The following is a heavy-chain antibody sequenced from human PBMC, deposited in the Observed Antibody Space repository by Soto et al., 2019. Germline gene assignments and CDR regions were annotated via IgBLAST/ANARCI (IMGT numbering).Heavy chain of an antibody. D-gene: IGHD2-15*01. CDR2: IYYSGST. CDR3: SRLATRYSFYY. V-gene: IGHV4-59*01. J-gene: IGHJ4*02. Sequence: PSETLSLTCTVSGGSISSYYWSWIRQPPGKGLEWIGYIYYSGSTNYNPSLKSRVTISVDTSKNQFSLKMSSVTAADTAVYYCSRLATRYSFYYWGQGSLVPGSS. CDR1: GGSISSYY.